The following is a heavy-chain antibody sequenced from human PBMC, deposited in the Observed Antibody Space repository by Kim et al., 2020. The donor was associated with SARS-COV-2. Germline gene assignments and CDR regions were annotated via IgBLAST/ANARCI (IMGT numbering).Heavy chain of an antibody. Sequence: GGSLRLSCAASGFAFSIYAMTWVRQAPGKGLEWVSTIRATAGTTYYADSVMGRFTISRDNSKNTLYLQMNSLRAEDTAVYFCAKGGYTTYFESWGQGTLVTVSS. CDR3: AKGGYTTYFES. J-gene: IGHJ4*02. D-gene: IGHD5-12*01. CDR1: GFAFSIYA. CDR2: IRATAGTT. V-gene: IGHV3-23*01.